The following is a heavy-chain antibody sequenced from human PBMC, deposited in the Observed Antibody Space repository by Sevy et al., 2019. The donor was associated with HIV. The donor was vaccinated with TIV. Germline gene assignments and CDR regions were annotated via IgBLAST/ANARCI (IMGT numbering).Heavy chain of an antibody. CDR2: IYSGGST. Sequence: GGSLRLSCAASGFTVSSNYMSWVRQAPGKGLEWVSVIYSGGSTYYADSVKGRFTISRDNSKNTLYLQMNSLRAEDTAVYYCARGKRWLQFHWLDENPYFDYWGQGTLVTVSS. D-gene: IGHD5-12*01. J-gene: IGHJ4*02. V-gene: IGHV3-53*01. CDR3: ARGKRWLQFHWLDENPYFDY. CDR1: GFTVSSNY.